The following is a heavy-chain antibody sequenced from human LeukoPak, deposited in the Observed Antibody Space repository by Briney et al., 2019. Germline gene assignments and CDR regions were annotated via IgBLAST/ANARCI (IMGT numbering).Heavy chain of an antibody. CDR1: GFTFSSYG. Sequence: GGSLRLSCAASGFTFSSYGMHWVRQAPGKGLVWVSRINRDGTSTSYADSVKGRFTISRDNAKNTLYLQMNSLRAEDTAVYYCARDPGLEYRSGWYDGFGYYYGMDVWGQGTTVTVSS. D-gene: IGHD6-19*01. CDR2: INRDGTST. V-gene: IGHV3-74*01. CDR3: ARDPGLEYRSGWYDGFGYYYGMDV. J-gene: IGHJ6*02.